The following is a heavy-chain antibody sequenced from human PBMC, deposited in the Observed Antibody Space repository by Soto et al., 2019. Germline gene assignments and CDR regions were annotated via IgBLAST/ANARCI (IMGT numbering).Heavy chain of an antibody. D-gene: IGHD6-13*01. CDR3: ARGLTAAAYYYYGMDV. Sequence: QVQLVESGGGVVQPGRSLRLSCAASGFTFSSYAMHWVRQAPGKGLEWVAVISYDGSNKYYADSVKGRFTISRDNSKNTLYLQMNSLRAEDTAVYYCARGLTAAAYYYYGMDVWGQGTTVTVSS. V-gene: IGHV3-30-3*01. CDR2: ISYDGSNK. CDR1: GFTFSSYA. J-gene: IGHJ6*02.